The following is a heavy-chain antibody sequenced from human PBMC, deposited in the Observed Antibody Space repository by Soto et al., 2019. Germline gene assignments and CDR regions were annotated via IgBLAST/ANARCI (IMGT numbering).Heavy chain of an antibody. CDR3: ARSDSSGKTRYYFDH. D-gene: IGHD3-22*01. V-gene: IGHV3-30*03. CDR2: ISYDGSNK. CDR1: GFTFSSYG. Sequence: GGSLRLSCAASGFTFSSYGMHWVRQAPGKGLEWVAVISYDGSNKYYADSVKGRFTISRDNSKNTLYLQMNSLRAEDTAVYYCARSDSSGKTRYYFDHWGQGTLVTVSS. J-gene: IGHJ4*02.